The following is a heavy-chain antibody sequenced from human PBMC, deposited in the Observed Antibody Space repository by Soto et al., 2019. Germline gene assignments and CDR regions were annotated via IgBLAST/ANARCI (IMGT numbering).Heavy chain of an antibody. CDR2: IVPMFGTA. CDR3: ARGVYYDSRGYYFFF. J-gene: IGHJ4*02. V-gene: IGHV1-69*01. Sequence: QVQLVQSGAEVKKPGSSVKVSCKASGGTFSRYALSWVRQAPGQGPEWMGGIVPMFGTANYAQKFQGRVTSTADESTSTAYMQFSSLRSEDTDVYYCARGVYYDSRGYYFFFWGQGTLVTVSS. CDR1: GGTFSRYA. D-gene: IGHD3-22*01.